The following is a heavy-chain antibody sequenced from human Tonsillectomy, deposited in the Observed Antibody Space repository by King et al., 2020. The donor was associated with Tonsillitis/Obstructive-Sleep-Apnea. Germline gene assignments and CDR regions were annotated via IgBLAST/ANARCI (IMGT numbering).Heavy chain of an antibody. CDR2: SSWNSGTI. J-gene: IGHJ3*02. D-gene: IGHD6-19*01. Sequence: VQLVESGGGLGQPDRSLRLSCVASGFTFDDDAMHWVRQATGKGLEWVAGSSWNSGTIGYAESVKGRFTISRVNDKNSLYRQMNSLRAEDTALYYCAKDSDPRCSGWYLDGFDIWGPGTLVTVSS. CDR1: GFTFDDDA. V-gene: IGHV3-9*01. CDR3: AKDSDPRCSGWYLDGFDI.